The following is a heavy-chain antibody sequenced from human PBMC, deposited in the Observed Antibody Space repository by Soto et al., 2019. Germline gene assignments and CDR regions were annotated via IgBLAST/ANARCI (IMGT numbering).Heavy chain of an antibody. Sequence: QVQLVESGGGVVQPGRSLRLSCAASGFAFRSYGMYWVRQAPGKGLEWVALISYDGNNQYYVDSVKGRFTIARDNFKNTLFLQMNTLTAEDTALYFCAKAGYSNNYYYGMDVWGQGTTVTVSS. CDR3: AKAGYSNNYYYGMDV. CDR1: GFAFRSYG. CDR2: ISYDGNNQ. J-gene: IGHJ6*02. D-gene: IGHD4-4*01. V-gene: IGHV3-30*18.